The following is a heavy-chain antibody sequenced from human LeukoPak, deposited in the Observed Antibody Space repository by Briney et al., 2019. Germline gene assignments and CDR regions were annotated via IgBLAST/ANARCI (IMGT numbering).Heavy chain of an antibody. D-gene: IGHD6-19*01. CDR3: VRQPDSGRYGFDH. CDR2: IGSGGYT. CDR1: GFTFKDYD. V-gene: IGHV3-13*01. J-gene: IGHJ4*02. Sequence: GGSLRPSCVVSGFTFKDYDIHWVRQTTGKGLEWVSAIGSGGYTYYADSVRGRFTISREDAETSLSLQMNNLRAEDTAVYYCVRQPDSGRYGFDHWGQGTLVTVSS.